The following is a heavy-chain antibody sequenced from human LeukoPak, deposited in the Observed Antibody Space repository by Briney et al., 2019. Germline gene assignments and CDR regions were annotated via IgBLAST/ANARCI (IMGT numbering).Heavy chain of an antibody. Sequence: SVKVSCKASGGTFSSYAISWVRQAPGQGLEWMGGIIPIFGTANYAQKFQGRVTITADESTSTAYMELSSLRSEDTAVYYCARDMTEYCSSTSCSYFDYWGQGTLVTVSS. CDR1: GGTFSSYA. J-gene: IGHJ4*02. CDR3: ARDMTEYCSSTSCSYFDY. V-gene: IGHV1-69*13. D-gene: IGHD2-2*01. CDR2: IIPIFGTA.